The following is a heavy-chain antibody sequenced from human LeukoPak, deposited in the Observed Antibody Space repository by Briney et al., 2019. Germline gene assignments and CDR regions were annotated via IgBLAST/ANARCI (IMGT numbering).Heavy chain of an antibody. CDR1: GLTFDDYG. J-gene: IGHJ4*02. CDR2: INWNGGST. D-gene: IGHD1-26*01. V-gene: IGHV3-20*01. CDR3: SSERVSGRDLDVCDY. Sequence: AGSLRLPCAASGLTFDDYGTRWVRQAPGKGLEWVSGINWNGGSTGYADSVKGRFTISRDNAKNSLYLQMNSLRAETTALYDVSSERVSGRDLDVCDYWGQGTLVTVSS.